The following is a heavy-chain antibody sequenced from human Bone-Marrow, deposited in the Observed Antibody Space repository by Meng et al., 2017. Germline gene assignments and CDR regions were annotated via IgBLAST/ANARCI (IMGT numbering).Heavy chain of an antibody. J-gene: IGHJ4*02. CDR1: GGSISSSNW. CDR3: ARGSSSSWPNFDY. D-gene: IGHD6-13*01. CDR2: IYHSGST. Sequence: QGQQQGPGPGLGRPSGTLSLTCAVSGGSISSSNWWSWVRQPPGKGLEWIGEIYHSGSTNYNPSLKSRVTISVDKSKNQFSLKLSSVTAADTAVYYCARGSSSSWPNFDYWGQGTLVTVSS. V-gene: IGHV4-4*02.